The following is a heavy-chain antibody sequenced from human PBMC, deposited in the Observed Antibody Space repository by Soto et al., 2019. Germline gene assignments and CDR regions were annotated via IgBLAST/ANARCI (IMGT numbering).Heavy chain of an antibody. Sequence: LSLTCTVSGGSISSYRWSWIRQPAGKGLEWIGRLNTYGNTHYNPSLKSRVTVSVDTSRNQFFLTLRSVTAADSAVYHCGRESGETWDYEASWGQGTPVTVS. J-gene: IGHJ5*02. V-gene: IGHV4-4*07. CDR1: GGSISSYR. D-gene: IGHD1-7*01. CDR2: LNTYGNT. CDR3: GRESGETWDYEAS.